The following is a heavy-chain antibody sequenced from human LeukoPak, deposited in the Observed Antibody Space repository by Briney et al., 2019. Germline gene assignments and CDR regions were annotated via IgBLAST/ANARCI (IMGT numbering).Heavy chain of an antibody. CDR2: INQDESEK. J-gene: IGHJ4*02. CDR3: ARDLHGSGSYYSPPGY. Sequence: GGSLRLSCAASGFTFSSYWMSWVRQAPGKGLEWVANINQDESEKYYVDSVKGRFTISRDNSKNTLYLQMNSLRAEDTAVYYCARDLHGSGSYYSPPGYWGQGTLVTVSS. D-gene: IGHD3-10*01. V-gene: IGHV3-7*03. CDR1: GFTFSSYW.